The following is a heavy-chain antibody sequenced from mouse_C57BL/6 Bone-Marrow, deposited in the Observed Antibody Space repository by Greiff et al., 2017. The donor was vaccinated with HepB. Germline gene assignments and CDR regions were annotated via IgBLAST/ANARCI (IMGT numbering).Heavy chain of an antibody. CDR1: GFTFSDYY. Sequence: EVKLMESGGGLVQPGGSLKLSCAASGFTFSDYYMYWVRQTPEKRLEWVAYISNGGGSTYYPDTVKGRFTISRDNAKNTLYLQMSRLKSEDTAMYYCARMGGYDGYFDYWGQGTTLTVSS. V-gene: IGHV5-12*01. J-gene: IGHJ2*01. D-gene: IGHD2-2*01. CDR3: ARMGGYDGYFDY. CDR2: ISNGGGST.